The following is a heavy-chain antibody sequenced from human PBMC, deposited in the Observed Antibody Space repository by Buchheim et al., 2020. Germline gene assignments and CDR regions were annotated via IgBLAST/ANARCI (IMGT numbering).Heavy chain of an antibody. D-gene: IGHD1-26*01. CDR3: ARDRSGNPRWFSSEH. V-gene: IGHV1-46*01. CDR1: GYTFTDYY. CDR2: INPHGDST. J-gene: IGHJ1*01. Sequence: QVRLVQSGAEVKKPGASVKISCKASGYTFTDYYMYWVRQAPGQGLEWMGVINPHGDSTFYAQRFQGRVTVTGDPPTSTVYMELRSLRSDDTAVYYCARDRSGNPRWFSSEHWGQGT.